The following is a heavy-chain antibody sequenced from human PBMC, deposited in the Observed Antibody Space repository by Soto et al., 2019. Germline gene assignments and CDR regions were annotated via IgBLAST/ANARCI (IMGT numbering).Heavy chain of an antibody. CDR1: GFTVSSSY. J-gene: IGHJ4*02. V-gene: IGHV3-66*01. CDR3: VRSFFCSGGSCYSISSH. CDR2: IYSGGGT. Sequence: EVQLVESGGGLVQPGGSLRLSCAASGFTVSSSYMSWVRQAPGKGLEWVSVIYSGGGTYYPDSVKGGFSSYRDNSNNTLYLQMNSLRDEDTAVYYCVRSFFCSGGSCYSISSHWGQGTLVTVSS. D-gene: IGHD2-15*01.